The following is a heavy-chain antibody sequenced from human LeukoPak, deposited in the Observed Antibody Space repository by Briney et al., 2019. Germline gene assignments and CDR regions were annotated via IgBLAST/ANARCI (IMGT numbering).Heavy chain of an antibody. CDR1: GFTFSSYW. CDR2: INSDGSST. J-gene: IGHJ4*02. D-gene: IGHD2-15*01. CDR3: ARGVCSGGSCYSLDY. Sequence: QPGGSLRLSRAASGFTFSSYWMHWVRQAPGKGLVWVSRINSDGSSTSYADSVKGRFTISRDNAKNTLYLQMNSLRAEDTAVYYCARGVCSGGSCYSLDYWGQGTLVTVSS. V-gene: IGHV3-74*01.